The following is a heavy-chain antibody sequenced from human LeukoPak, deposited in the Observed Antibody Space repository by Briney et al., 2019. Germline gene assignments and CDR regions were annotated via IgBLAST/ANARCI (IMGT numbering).Heavy chain of an antibody. Sequence: SETLSLTCTVSDGSISNYYWSWIRQPPGNGLEWIGYIHNSGTTNYNPFLKSRVTISVDTSKNQISLKVTSVTAADTAVYYCARIDFRDGYNLGFDYWGQGTLVTVSS. CDR3: ARIDFRDGYNLGFDY. V-gene: IGHV4-59*01. CDR2: IHNSGTT. J-gene: IGHJ4*02. D-gene: IGHD5-24*01. CDR1: DGSISNYY.